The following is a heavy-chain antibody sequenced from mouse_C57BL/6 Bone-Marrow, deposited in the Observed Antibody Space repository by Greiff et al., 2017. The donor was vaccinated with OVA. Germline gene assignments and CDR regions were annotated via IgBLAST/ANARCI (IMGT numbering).Heavy chain of an antibody. Sequence: EVQLQESGPVLVKPGASVKMSCKASGYTFTDYYMNWVKQSHGKSLEWIGVINPYNGGTSYNQKFKGKATLTVDKSSSTAYMELNSLTSEDSAVYYCARSDYDPYAMDYWGQGTSVTVSS. V-gene: IGHV1-19*01. CDR2: INPYNGGT. CDR1: GYTFTDYY. D-gene: IGHD2-4*01. CDR3: ARSDYDPYAMDY. J-gene: IGHJ4*01.